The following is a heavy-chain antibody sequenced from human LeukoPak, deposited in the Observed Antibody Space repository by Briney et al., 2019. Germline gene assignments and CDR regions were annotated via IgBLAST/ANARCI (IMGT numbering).Heavy chain of an antibody. J-gene: IGHJ6*03. CDR2: INSDGSST. Sequence: HPGGSLRLSCAASGFTFSSYWMHWVRQAPGKGRVWVSRINSDGSSTSYADSVKGRFTISRDNAKNTLYLQMNSLRAEDTAVYYCARARATAIFGLVSPPINYYYYYMDVWGKGTTVTVSS. CDR3: ARARATAIFGLVSPPINYYYYYMDV. V-gene: IGHV3-74*01. CDR1: GFTFSSYW. D-gene: IGHD3/OR15-3a*01.